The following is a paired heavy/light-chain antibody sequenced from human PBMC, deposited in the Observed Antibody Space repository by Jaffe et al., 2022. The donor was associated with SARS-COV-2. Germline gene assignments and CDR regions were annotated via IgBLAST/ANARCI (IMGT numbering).Light chain of an antibody. Sequence: EIVLTQSPGTLSLSPGERATLSCRASQSVSGRYLAWYQQKRGQAPRLLIYGATTRAAGIPDRISGSGSGTDFTLTISRLEPEDFAVYHCQQYGNSPYTFGQGTKLEIK. V-gene: IGKV3-20*01. CDR3: QQYGNSPYT. J-gene: IGKJ2*01. CDR1: QSVSGRY. CDR2: GAT.
Heavy chain of an antibody. V-gene: IGHV4-39*01. CDR3: ARALRGYSNLFDY. CDR1: GGSFSSSSYY. D-gene: IGHD5-18*01. J-gene: IGHJ4*02. CDR2: IYYSGST. Sequence: QLQLQESGPGLVKPSETLSVTCTVSGGSFSSSSYYWGWIRQPPGKGLEWLGSIYYSGSTYYNPSLKSRVTMSVDTSKNQFSLKLSSVTAADTAVYSCARALRGYSNLFDYWGQGILVTVSS.